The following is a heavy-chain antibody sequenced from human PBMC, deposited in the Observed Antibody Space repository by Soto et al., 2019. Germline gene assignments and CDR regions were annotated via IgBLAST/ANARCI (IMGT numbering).Heavy chain of an antibody. CDR1: GASTVSHYH. CDR3: ALALGATTGLDY. J-gene: IGHJ4*02. V-gene: IGHV4-31*02. CDR2: IFNGGTT. D-gene: IGHD1-26*01. Sequence: SETLSLTCSVSGASTVSHYHWTWIRQPPGKGLEWMGYIFNGGTTFYNPSLTSRLSISMDTSGNHFSLELRSVTAADTAVYYCALALGATTGLDYWGQGTLVTVS.